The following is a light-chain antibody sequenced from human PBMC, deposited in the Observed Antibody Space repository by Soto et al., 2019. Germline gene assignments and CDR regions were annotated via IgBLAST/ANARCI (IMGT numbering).Light chain of an antibody. CDR2: EVN. Sequence: QSALTQPPSAAGFPGQAVTISCTGTSNDVGVYNYVSWYQQHPGKAPKLMIYEVNKRPSGVPDRFSGSKSGNTASLTVSGLQAEDEADYYCSSFAVSNSFVFGTGTKVTVL. CDR1: SNDVGVYNY. V-gene: IGLV2-8*01. CDR3: SSFAVSNSFV. J-gene: IGLJ1*01.